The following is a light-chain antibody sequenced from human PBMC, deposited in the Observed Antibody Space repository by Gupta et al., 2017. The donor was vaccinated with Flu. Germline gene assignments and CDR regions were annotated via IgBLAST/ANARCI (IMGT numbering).Light chain of an antibody. V-gene: IGKV3-11*01. J-gene: IGKJ4*01. Sequence: IVLTQSPATLSLSPGERATLSCRASQSVSRYLAWYQHRPGQAPRLLIYDASNRATGVPARFSGSGSGTDFTLTISSLEPEDFAVYYCQQRSNRPPLTFGGGTKVEIK. CDR2: DAS. CDR1: QSVSRY. CDR3: QQRSNRPPLT.